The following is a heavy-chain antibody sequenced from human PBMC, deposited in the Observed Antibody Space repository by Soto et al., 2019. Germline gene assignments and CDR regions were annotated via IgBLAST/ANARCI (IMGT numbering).Heavy chain of an antibody. CDR1: GFSVNNNY. J-gene: IGHJ4*02. CDR3: AKLWGYYFES. V-gene: IGHV3-53*01. CDR2: IYTRGTT. D-gene: IGHD2-21*01. Sequence: GGSLRLSCSASGFSVNNNYMTWVRQAPGRRPEWVAVIYTRGTTHYADFATGRFTFSRDNSKNTLYLQMDSLRPEDAAVYYCAKLWGYYFESWGPGTLVTVSS.